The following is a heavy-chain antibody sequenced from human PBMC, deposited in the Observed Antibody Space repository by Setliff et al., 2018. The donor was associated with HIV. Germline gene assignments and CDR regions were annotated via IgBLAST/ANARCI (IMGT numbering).Heavy chain of an antibody. D-gene: IGHD3-22*01. CDR2: IFYSGST. J-gene: IGHJ4*02. CDR3: ARHAGSRGYYPRPFDY. Sequence: SETLSLTCAVYGGSFSGYYWGWIRQPPGKGLEWIGSIFYSGSTYYNPSLKSRVTISVDTSKSLFSLKLGSVTAADTAVYYCARHAGSRGYYPRPFDYWGQGTLVTVSS. CDR1: GGSFSGYY. V-gene: IGHV4-39*01.